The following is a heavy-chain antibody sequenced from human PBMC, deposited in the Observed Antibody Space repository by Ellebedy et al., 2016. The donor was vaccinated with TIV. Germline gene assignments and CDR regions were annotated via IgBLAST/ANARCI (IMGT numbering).Heavy chain of an antibody. D-gene: IGHD2-21*01. CDR3: ARVAKRYCGGDCYLPNY. CDR2: INPSGGYT. Sequence: ASVKVSCXASGYTFTSYYMHWVRQAPGQGLEWMGIINPSGGYTRYAQKFQGRVNMTRDTSTSTVYMDLSSLRSEDTAVYYCARVAKRYCGGDCYLPNYWGQGTLVTVSS. CDR1: GYTFTSYY. J-gene: IGHJ4*02. V-gene: IGHV1-46*01.